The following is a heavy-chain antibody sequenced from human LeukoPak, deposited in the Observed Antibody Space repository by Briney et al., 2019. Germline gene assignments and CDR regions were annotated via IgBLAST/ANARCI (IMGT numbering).Heavy chain of an antibody. CDR1: GFTFSSYW. Sequence: GGSLRLSCAASGFTFSSYWMHWVRQAPGKGLVWVSRINSDGSSTSYADSVKGRFTISRDNAKNTLYLQMNSLRAEDTAMYYCARDWFGELFDYWGQGTLVTVSS. V-gene: IGHV3-74*01. J-gene: IGHJ4*02. CDR2: INSDGSST. D-gene: IGHD3-10*01. CDR3: ARDWFGELFDY.